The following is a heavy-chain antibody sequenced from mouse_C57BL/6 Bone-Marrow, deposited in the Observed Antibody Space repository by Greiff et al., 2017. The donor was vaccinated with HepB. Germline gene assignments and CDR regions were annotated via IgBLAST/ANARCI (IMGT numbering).Heavy chain of an antibody. CDR2: ISYDGSN. D-gene: IGHD1-1*01. Sequence: EVKLVESGPGLVKPSQSLSLTCSVTGYSITSGYYWNWIRQFPGNKLEWMGYISYDGSNNYNPSLKNRISITRDTSKNQFFLKLNSVTTEDTATYYCAITTVVATGAMDYWGQGTSVTVSS. CDR3: AITTVVATGAMDY. CDR1: GYSITSGYY. J-gene: IGHJ4*01. V-gene: IGHV3-6*01.